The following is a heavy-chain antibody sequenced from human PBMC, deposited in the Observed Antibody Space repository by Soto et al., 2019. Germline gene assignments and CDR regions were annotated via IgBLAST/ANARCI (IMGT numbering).Heavy chain of an antibody. CDR2: ISYGISYT. V-gene: IGHV3-11*06. CDR3: ARDPNNSSSWWLDP. J-gene: IGHJ5*02. Sequence: QVQLVEPGGGLVKPGGSLRLSCAGSGFTFSDDYMTWIRQAPGKGLEWVSYISYGISYTNYADSVKGRFTISRDNAKNSLFFQMTNLRTEDTAVFFCARDPNNSSSWWLDPWGRGALVTVSS. CDR1: GFTFSDDY. D-gene: IGHD6-6*01.